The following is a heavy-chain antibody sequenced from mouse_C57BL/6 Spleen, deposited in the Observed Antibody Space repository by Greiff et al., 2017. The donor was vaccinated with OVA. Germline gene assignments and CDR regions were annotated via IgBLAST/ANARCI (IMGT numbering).Heavy chain of an antibody. CDR1: GYSFTSYY. V-gene: IGHV1-66*01. CDR2: IYPGSGNT. CDR3: ARCLGGGFDY. D-gene: IGHD4-1*01. J-gene: IGHJ2*01. Sequence: VQLQQSGPELVKPGASVKISCKASGYSFTSYYIHWVKQRPGQGLEWIGWIYPGSGNTKYNEKFKGKATLTADTSSSTAYMQLSSLTSEDSAVYYCARCLGGGFDYWGQGTTLTVSS.